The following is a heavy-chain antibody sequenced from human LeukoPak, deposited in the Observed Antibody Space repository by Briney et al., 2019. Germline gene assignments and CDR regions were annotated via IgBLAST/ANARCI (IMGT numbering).Heavy chain of an antibody. J-gene: IGHJ4*02. D-gene: IGHD3-22*01. CDR2: IYYSGST. CDR1: GGSISSSSYY. V-gene: IGHV4-39*07. Sequence: SETLSLTCTVSGGSISSSSYYWGWIRQPPGKGLEWIGSIYYSGSTYYNPSLKSRVTISVDTSKNQFSLKLSSVTAADTAVYYCARAHYSSGHYSNWGQGTLVTVSS. CDR3: ARAHYSSGHYSN.